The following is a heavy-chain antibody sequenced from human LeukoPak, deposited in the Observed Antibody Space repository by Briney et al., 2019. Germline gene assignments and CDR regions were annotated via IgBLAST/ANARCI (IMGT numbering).Heavy chain of an antibody. CDR2: IRYDGSNK. V-gene: IGHV3-30*02. J-gene: IGHJ4*02. Sequence: GGSLRLSCAASGFTFSSYGMHWVRQAPGKGLEWVAFIRYDGSNKYYADSVKGRFTISRDNSKNTLYLQMNSLRAEDTAVYYCAKDARPNYDSSGYYYGEYYFDYWGQGTLVTVSS. CDR1: GFTFSSYG. D-gene: IGHD3-22*01. CDR3: AKDARPNYDSSGYYYGEYYFDY.